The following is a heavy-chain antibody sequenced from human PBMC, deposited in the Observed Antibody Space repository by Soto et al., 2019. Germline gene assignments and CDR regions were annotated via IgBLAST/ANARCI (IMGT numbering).Heavy chain of an antibody. CDR3: ARQWRSSWDYYYYGMDV. D-gene: IGHD6-13*01. CDR2: IYYSGST. CDR1: GGSISSGDYY. Sequence: SETLSLTCTVSGGSISSGDYYWSWIRQPPGKGLEWIGYIYYSGSTYYNPSLKSRVTISVDTSKNQFSLKLSSVTAADTAVYYCARQWRSSWDYYYYGMDVWGQGTTVTVSS. V-gene: IGHV4-30-4*01. J-gene: IGHJ6*02.